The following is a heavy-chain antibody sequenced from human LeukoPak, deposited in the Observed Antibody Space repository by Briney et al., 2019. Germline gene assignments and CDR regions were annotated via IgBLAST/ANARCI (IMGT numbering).Heavy chain of an antibody. Sequence: PGGSLRLSCAASGFTFSDYYMSWIRQAPGKGLEWVSYISSSGSTIYYADSVKGRFTISRDNAENSLYLQMNSLRAEDTAVYYCARASGTIAAAGTWYYYGMDVWGQGTTVTVSS. V-gene: IGHV3-11*04. CDR3: ARASGTIAAAGTWYYYGMDV. D-gene: IGHD6-13*01. CDR2: ISSSGSTI. CDR1: GFTFSDYY. J-gene: IGHJ6*02.